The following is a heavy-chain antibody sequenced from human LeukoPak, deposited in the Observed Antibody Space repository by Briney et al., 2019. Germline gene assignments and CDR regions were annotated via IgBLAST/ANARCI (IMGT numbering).Heavy chain of an antibody. CDR1: GGSISSYY. CDR2: IYTSGST. J-gene: IGHJ6*02. V-gene: IGHV4-4*07. Sequence: SETLSLTCTVSGGSISSYYWSWIRQPPGKGLEWIGRIYTSGSTNYNPSLKSRVTMSVDTSKNQFSLKLSSVTAADTAVYYCARGTLGDTSAYYYGMDVWGQGTTVTVSS. D-gene: IGHD3-16*01. CDR3: ARGTLGDTSAYYYGMDV.